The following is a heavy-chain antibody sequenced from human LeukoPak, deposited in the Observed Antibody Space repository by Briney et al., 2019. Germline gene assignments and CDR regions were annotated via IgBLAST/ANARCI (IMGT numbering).Heavy chain of an antibody. V-gene: IGHV4-39*01. J-gene: IGHJ3*02. CDR3: ARHDSGYVFDVVDI. Sequence: SETLSLTCTVSGGSSSSSSYYWGWIRQPPGKGLEWVGGIHYTASTYYNPSLKSRVTISLDTSKNQFSLKLISVTAADTAVYYCARHDSGYVFDVVDIWGQGTMVSVSS. CDR2: IHYTAST. CDR1: GGSSSSSSYY. D-gene: IGHD5-12*01.